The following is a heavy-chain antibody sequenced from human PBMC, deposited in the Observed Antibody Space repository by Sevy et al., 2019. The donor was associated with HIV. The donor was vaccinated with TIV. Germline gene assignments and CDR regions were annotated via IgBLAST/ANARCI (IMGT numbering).Heavy chain of an antibody. CDR2: IYYNGHI. J-gene: IGHJ4*02. V-gene: IGHV4-59*08. CDR1: GGSITSLY. D-gene: IGHD1-26*01. Sequence: ASETLSLTCTVSGGSITSLYWNWIRQPPGKGLEWIANIYYNGHINYNPSLKSRVTLSLDTSKNQFSLRLSSVTAADTAMYYCAGENAWGRGYSWGQRTLVTVSS. CDR3: AGENAWGRGYS.